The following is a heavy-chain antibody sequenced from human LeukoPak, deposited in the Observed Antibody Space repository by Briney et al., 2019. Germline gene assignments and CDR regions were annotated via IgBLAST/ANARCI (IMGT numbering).Heavy chain of an antibody. CDR2: IYYSGST. J-gene: IGHJ4*02. D-gene: IGHD1-1*01. CDR1: GGSISSHY. Sequence: SETLSLTCTVSGGSISSHYWSWIRQPPGKGLEWIVYIYYSGSTNYNPSLKGRVTMSVDTSKNQFSLRLSSVTAADTAVYYCARWYDVPNYFDYWGQGTLVTVSS. CDR3: ARWYDVPNYFDY. V-gene: IGHV4-59*11.